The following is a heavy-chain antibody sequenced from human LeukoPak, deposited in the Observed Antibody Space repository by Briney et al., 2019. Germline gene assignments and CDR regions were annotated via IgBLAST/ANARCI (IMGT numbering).Heavy chain of an antibody. CDR1: GYSFTSYW. J-gene: IGHJ4*02. CDR2: TYPGDSDT. D-gene: IGHD2-2*01. V-gene: IGHV5-51*01. CDR3: ARLVFDIVVVPAATLFDY. Sequence: GESLKISCKGSGYSFTSYWIGWVRQMPGKGLEWMGITYPGDSDTRYSPSFQGQVTISADKSISTAYLQWSSLKASDTAMYYCARLVFDIVVVPAATLFDYWGQGTLVTVSS.